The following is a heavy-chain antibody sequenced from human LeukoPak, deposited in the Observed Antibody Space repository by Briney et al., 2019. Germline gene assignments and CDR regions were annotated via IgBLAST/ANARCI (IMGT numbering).Heavy chain of an antibody. V-gene: IGHV4-61*02. CDR1: GGSISSGSYY. D-gene: IGHD6-19*01. Sequence: SETLSLTCTVSGGSISSGSYYWSWIRQPAGKGLEWIGRIYTSGSTNYNPSLKSRVTISVDTSKNQFSLKLSSVTAADTAVYYCAREVSGSYDWRPYYFDYWGQGTLVTVSS. CDR2: IYTSGST. J-gene: IGHJ4*02. CDR3: AREVSGSYDWRPYYFDY.